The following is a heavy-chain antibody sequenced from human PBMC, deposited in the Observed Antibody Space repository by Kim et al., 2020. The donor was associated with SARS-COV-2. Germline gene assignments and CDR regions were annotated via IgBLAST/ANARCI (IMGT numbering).Heavy chain of an antibody. J-gene: IGHJ5*02. Sequence: SETLSLTCTVSGGSISSYYWSWIRQSPGKGLEWIGYIYYRGSTNYNPSLKSRVTMSVDTSKNQFSLKLTSVTAADTAVYYCAREHPKNWFGPWGQGTLVTVSS. CDR1: GGSISSYY. V-gene: IGHV4-59*01. CDR3: AREHPKNWFGP. CDR2: IYYRGST.